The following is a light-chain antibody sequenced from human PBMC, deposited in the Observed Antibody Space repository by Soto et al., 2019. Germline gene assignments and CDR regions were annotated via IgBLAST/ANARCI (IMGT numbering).Light chain of an antibody. V-gene: IGKV1-33*01. Sequence: IQMTQSPSSLSASVGDRVTITCQATQDIRKYLNWYQQKPGKAPKLLIYDASSLETGVPSRFSGSGSGTDFTFTISSLQPEDFATYYCQQINSYPHFGQGTRLEIK. J-gene: IGKJ5*01. CDR3: QQINSYPH. CDR2: DAS. CDR1: QDIRKY.